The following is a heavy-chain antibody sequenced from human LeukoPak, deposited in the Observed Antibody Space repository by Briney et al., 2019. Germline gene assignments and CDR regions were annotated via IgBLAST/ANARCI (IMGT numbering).Heavy chain of an antibody. CDR3: ARGDDSSGYSPFDY. CDR2: IYYSGST. V-gene: IGHV4-59*08. CDR1: GGSISSYY. D-gene: IGHD3-22*01. Sequence: SETLSLTCTVSGGSISSYYWTWIRQPPGEGLEWIGYIYYSGSTNYHPSLKSRLTISVDTSKNQFSLKLSSVTAADTAVYYCARGDDSSGYSPFDYWGQGTLVTVSS. J-gene: IGHJ4*02.